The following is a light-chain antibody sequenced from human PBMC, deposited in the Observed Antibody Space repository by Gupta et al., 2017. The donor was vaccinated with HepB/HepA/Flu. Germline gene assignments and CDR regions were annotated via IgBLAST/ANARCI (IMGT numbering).Light chain of an antibody. V-gene: IGLV1-40*01. J-gene: IGLJ3*02. Sequence: QSVLTQPPSVSGAPGQRGTIPCTGSSSNIGAGYDVHWYQQRPGTAPKLLIYGNSNRPSGVPDRFSGSKFGTSATLAITWLQAEDEADYYCQSYDSSRSGGVFGGGTKLTVL. CDR3: QSYDSSRSGGV. CDR1: SSNIGAGYD. CDR2: GNS.